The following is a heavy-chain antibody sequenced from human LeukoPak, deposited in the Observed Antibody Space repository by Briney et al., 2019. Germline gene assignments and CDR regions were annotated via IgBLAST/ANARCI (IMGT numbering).Heavy chain of an antibody. CDR2: IWFDGSNK. CDR1: GFTFGSSG. Sequence: GGSLRLSCAASGFTFGSSGMHWVRQAPGKGLEWVAVIWFDGSNKYYADSVKGRFTISRDNSKNTLYLQMNSLRAEDTAVYYCARDLTAWDAFDIWGQGTMVTVSS. J-gene: IGHJ3*02. D-gene: IGHD5-18*01. V-gene: IGHV3-33*08. CDR3: ARDLTAWDAFDI.